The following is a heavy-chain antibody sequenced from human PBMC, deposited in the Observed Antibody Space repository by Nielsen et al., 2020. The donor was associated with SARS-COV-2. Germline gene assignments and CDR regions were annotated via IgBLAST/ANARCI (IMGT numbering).Heavy chain of an antibody. J-gene: IGHJ6*02. CDR3: ARPYSSCWHYYYYGMDV. Sequence: GESLKISCAASGFTFSSYAMHWVRQAPGKGLEWVAVISYDGSNKYYADSVKGRFTISRDNSKNTLYLQMNSLRAEDTAVYYCARPYSSCWHYYYYGMDVWGQGTTVTVSS. CDR2: ISYDGSNK. D-gene: IGHD6-19*01. CDR1: GFTFSSYA. V-gene: IGHV3-30-3*01.